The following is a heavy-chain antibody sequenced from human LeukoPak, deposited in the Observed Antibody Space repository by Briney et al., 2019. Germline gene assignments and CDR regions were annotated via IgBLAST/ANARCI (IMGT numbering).Heavy chain of an antibody. D-gene: IGHD3-3*01. J-gene: IGHJ4*02. CDR3: ARARGGFWGITRADFDY. CDR2: ISAYNGNT. V-gene: IGHV1-18*01. CDR1: GYTFTSYG. Sequence: ASVKVSCKASGYTFTSYGISWVRQAPGQGLEWMGWISAYNGNTNYAQKLQGRVTMTTDTSTSTAYMELRSLRSDDTAVYYCARARGGFWGITRADFDYWGQGTLVTVSP.